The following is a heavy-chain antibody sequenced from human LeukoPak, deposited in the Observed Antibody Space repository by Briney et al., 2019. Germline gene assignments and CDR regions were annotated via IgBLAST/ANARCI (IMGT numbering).Heavy chain of an antibody. J-gene: IGHJ4*02. CDR3: ARDTLMDILTPPDY. Sequence: ASVKVSCKASGYTFTSYGISWVRQAPGQGLEWMGWISAYNGNTNYAKKLQGRVTMTTDTSTSTAYMGLRSLRSDDTAVYYCARDTLMDILTPPDYWGQGTLVTVSS. V-gene: IGHV1-18*01. CDR1: GYTFTSYG. CDR2: ISAYNGNT. D-gene: IGHD3-9*01.